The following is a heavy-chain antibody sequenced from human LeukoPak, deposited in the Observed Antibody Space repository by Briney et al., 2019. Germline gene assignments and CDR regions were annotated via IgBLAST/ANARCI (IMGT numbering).Heavy chain of an antibody. J-gene: IGHJ4*02. D-gene: IGHD5-24*01. V-gene: IGHV3-30*04. Sequence: AGGSLRLSCAASGFTFSSYAMHWVRQAPGKGLEWVAVISYDGSNKYYADSVKGRFTISRDNSKNTLYLQMNSLRAEDTAVYYCARGGVEMATISLDCWGQGTLVTVSS. CDR2: ISYDGSNK. CDR3: ARGGVEMATISLDC. CDR1: GFTFSSYA.